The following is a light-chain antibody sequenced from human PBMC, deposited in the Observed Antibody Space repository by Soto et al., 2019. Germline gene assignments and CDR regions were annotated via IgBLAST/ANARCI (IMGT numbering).Light chain of an antibody. CDR3: KQYNNWPLT. CDR2: GAS. J-gene: IGKJ1*01. CDR1: QSVTNN. Sequence: ELVMTQSPATQSVPPGARPTLSYRASQSVTNNLAWYQHNPGQAPRLLIYGASTRATGIPARFSGSGSGTEFTLTFSSLQSEEFAVYYCKQYNNWPLTVGHGSKVAI. V-gene: IGKV3-15*01.